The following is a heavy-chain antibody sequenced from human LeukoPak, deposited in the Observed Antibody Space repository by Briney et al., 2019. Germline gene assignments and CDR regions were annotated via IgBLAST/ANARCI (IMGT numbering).Heavy chain of an antibody. Sequence: QPGGSLRLSCTASGSTFSTYTMNWVRQAPGKGLEWVSAISGSGGSTYYADSVKGRSTISRDNSKNTLYLQMNSLRAEDTAVYYCATYYYGSGSYSHDYWGQGTLVTVSS. CDR3: ATYYYGSGSYSHDY. D-gene: IGHD3-10*01. CDR1: GSTFSTYT. CDR2: ISGSGGST. J-gene: IGHJ4*02. V-gene: IGHV3-23*01.